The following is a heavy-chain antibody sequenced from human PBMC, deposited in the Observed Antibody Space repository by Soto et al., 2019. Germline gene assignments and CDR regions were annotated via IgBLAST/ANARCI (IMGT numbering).Heavy chain of an antibody. CDR3: ADILGYGHAFNI. CDR1: GYTFTSYA. J-gene: IGHJ3*02. V-gene: IGHV1-3*01. Sequence: ASVKVSCKASGYTFTSYAMHWVRQAPGQRLEWMGWINAGNGNTKYSQKFQGRVTITRDTSASTAYMELSSLRSEDTAVYYCADILGYGHAFNIGGQGKMVTVSS. D-gene: IGHD3-9*01. CDR2: INAGNGNT.